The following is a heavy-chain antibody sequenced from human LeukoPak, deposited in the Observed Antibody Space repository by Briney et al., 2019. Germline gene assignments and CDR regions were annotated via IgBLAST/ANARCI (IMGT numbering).Heavy chain of an antibody. D-gene: IGHD2/OR15-2a*01. V-gene: IGHV3-23*01. J-gene: IGHJ4*02. CDR3: AKDLMGNRTFDF. CDR1: GFTFTSYS. CDR2: ISSSGGST. Sequence: PGGSLRLSCTASGFTFTSYSMSWVRQAPGKGLEWVSAISSSGGSTYYADSVKGRFTISRDNSKNTLSLQMNSLRAEDTAVFYCAKDLMGNRTFDFWGQGTLVTVSS.